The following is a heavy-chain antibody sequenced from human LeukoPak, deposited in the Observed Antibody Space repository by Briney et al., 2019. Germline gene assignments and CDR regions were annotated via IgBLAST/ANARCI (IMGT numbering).Heavy chain of an antibody. CDR1: GGTFSSYA. D-gene: IGHD2-15*01. CDR2: INPNSGGT. V-gene: IGHV1-2*02. J-gene: IGHJ4*02. CDR3: ARLVGVAATPVGIDY. Sequence: ASVKVSCKASGGTFSSYAISWVRQAPGQGLEWMGWINPNSGGTNYAQKFQGRVTMTRDTSISTAYMELSRLRSDDTAVYYCARLVGVAATPVGIDYWGQGTLVTVSS.